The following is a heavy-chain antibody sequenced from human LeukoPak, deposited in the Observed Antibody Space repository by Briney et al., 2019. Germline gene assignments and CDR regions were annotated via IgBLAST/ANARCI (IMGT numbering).Heavy chain of an antibody. CDR2: ISSSSSYI. CDR1: GFTFSSYS. V-gene: IGHV3-21*04. CDR3: AKVITMIVVDGVDY. Sequence: MPGGSLRLSCAASGFTFSSYSMNWVRQAPGKGLEWVSSISSSSSYIYYADSVKGRFTISRDNSKNTLYLQMNSLRAEDTAVYYCAKVITMIVVDGVDYWGQGTLVTVSS. D-gene: IGHD3-22*01. J-gene: IGHJ4*02.